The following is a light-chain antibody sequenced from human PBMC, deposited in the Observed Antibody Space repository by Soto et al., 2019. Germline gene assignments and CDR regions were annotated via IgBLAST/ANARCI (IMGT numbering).Light chain of an antibody. CDR3: RSDTRISTYV. V-gene: IGLV2-14*01. J-gene: IGLJ1*01. CDR1: SSDIGAYKY. CDR2: DVS. Sequence: QSALTQPPSASGSAGQSVTICCTGISSDIGAYKYVAWYQQHPGKAPKLMIYDVSNRPSGVSNRFSGSKSGNTASLTISWRQAEDVADYDWRSDTRISTYVLGTATKVTVL.